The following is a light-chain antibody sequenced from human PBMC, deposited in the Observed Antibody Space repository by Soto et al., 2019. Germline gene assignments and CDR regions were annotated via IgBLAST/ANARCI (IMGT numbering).Light chain of an antibody. CDR1: SSNIGNNY. Sequence: QSVLTQPPSVSAAPGQRVTISCSGSSSNIGNNYVSWYQQLPGTAPKLLIYENNKGPSGIPDRFSGSNSGTSATLGIAGLETGDEDDYYWGAWNSILGDWVFGGGTKLTVL. V-gene: IGLV1-51*02. J-gene: IGLJ3*02. CDR2: ENN. CDR3: GAWNSILGDWV.